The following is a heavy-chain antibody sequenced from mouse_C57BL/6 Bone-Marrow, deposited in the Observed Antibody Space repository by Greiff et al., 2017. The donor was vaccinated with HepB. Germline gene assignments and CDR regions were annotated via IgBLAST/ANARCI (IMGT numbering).Heavy chain of an antibody. CDR1: GYTFTSYW. J-gene: IGHJ2*01. CDR2: IYPGSGST. V-gene: IGHV1-55*01. Sequence: QVQLQQPGAELVKPGASVKMSCKASGYTFTSYWITWVKQRPGQGLEWIGDIYPGSGSTNYNEKFKSKATLTVDNSSSTAYMQLGSLTSEDSAVYYCARGEVVATDYWGQGTTLTVSS. D-gene: IGHD1-1*01. CDR3: ARGEVVATDY.